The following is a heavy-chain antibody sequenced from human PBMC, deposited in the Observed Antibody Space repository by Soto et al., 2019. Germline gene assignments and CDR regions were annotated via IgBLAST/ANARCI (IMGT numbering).Heavy chain of an antibody. J-gene: IGHJ6*02. CDR1: GFTFSSYA. D-gene: IGHD6-6*01. V-gene: IGHV3-30-3*01. Sequence: QVQLVESGGGVVQPGRSLRLSCAASGFTFSSYAMHWVRQAPGKGLEWMAVISYDGSNKYYADSVKGLFTISRDISKNTLYMQMNSLRAEYTAVYYCASGVPYSSSHKLGYYSYYGMDVWGQGTTVIVAS. CDR3: ASGVPYSSSHKLGYYSYYGMDV. CDR2: ISYDGSNK.